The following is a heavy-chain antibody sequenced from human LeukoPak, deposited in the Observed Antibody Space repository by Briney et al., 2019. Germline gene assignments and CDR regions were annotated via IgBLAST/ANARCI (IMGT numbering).Heavy chain of an antibody. D-gene: IGHD1-1*01. V-gene: IGHV3-66*01. CDR2: IFSDGST. CDR1: GFTVSSNY. J-gene: IGHJ4*02. Sequence: GGSLRLSCAASGFTVSSNYVSWVRQAPGMGLEWVSVIFSDGSTYYADSVKGRFTISRDNSKNTLYLQMNNLRAEDTAVYYCARDWKTNSFDYWGQGTLVTVSS. CDR3: ARDWKTNSFDY.